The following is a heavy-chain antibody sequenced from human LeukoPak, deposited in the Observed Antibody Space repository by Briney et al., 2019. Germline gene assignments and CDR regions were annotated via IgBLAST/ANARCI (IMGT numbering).Heavy chain of an antibody. V-gene: IGHV4-59*01. J-gene: IGHJ3*02. CDR2: IYYSGST. CDR3: ARGKAARPVDI. CDR1: GGSISSYY. D-gene: IGHD6-6*01. Sequence: SETLSLTCTVSGGSISSYYWSWIRQPPGKGLEWIGYIYYSGSTNYNPSLKSRVTISVDTSKNQFSLKVTSVSAADTAVYYCARGKAARPVDIWGQGTMVTVPS.